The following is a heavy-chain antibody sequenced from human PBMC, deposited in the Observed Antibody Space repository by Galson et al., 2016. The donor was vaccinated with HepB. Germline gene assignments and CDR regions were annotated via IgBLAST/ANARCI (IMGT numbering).Heavy chain of an antibody. D-gene: IGHD4-17*01. Sequence: SLRPSCAASGFSFSSYAMSWARQAPGKGLEWVSLIYSGGETLYADSVKGRFTISRDHSKNTLYLQMNSLRVEDTAVYYCARDGNADSPWGQGTLVTVSS. V-gene: IGHV3-53*01. CDR2: IYSGGET. CDR1: GFSFSSYA. CDR3: ARDGNADSP. J-gene: IGHJ5*02.